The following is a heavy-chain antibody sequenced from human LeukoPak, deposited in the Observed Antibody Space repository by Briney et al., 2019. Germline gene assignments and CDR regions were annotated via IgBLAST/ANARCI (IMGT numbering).Heavy chain of an antibody. CDR3: ANFEPGYTSSWYAEF. CDR2: ISSRGTTK. CDR1: GFTFSSSR. Sequence: PGGSLRLSCEVSGFTFSSSRMNWFRQAPGKGLEWVSYISSRGTTKHYADSVKGRFTISRDNAKNALYLQMNSLRVEDTAVYYCANFEPGYTSSWYAEFWGQGTLVTVSS. J-gene: IGHJ4*02. V-gene: IGHV3-48*01. D-gene: IGHD6-13*01.